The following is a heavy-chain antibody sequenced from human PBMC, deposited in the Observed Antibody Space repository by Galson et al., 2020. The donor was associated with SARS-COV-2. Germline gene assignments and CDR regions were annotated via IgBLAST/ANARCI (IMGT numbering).Heavy chain of an antibody. CDR1: GYTFTGSY. V-gene: IGHV1-2*02. J-gene: IGHJ4*02. CDR3: ARPTRDDQILLFRFGGISASSYFIDF. Sequence: ASVKVSCKTSGYTFTGSYMHWVRQAPGQGLEWMGWINPKSGATAYAQKFQGRVTMTSDTSISTVYMELNRLKSDDTAVYFCARPTRDDQILLFRFGGISASSYFIDFWGQGTLVTVSA. CDR2: INPKSGAT. D-gene: IGHD3-16*01.